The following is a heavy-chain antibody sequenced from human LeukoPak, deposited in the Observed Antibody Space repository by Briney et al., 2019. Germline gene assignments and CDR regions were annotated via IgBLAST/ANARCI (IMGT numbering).Heavy chain of an antibody. J-gene: IGHJ4*02. CDR3: AKSSYYDSSGFYRENYFDY. Sequence: PGGSLRLSCAASGSSFSNYGMSWVRQAPGKGLEWVSTITGSGGSTYYAASVKGRFTISRDNSKNTLYLQMNSLRAEDTAVYYCAKSSYYDSSGFYRENYFDYWGQGTLVTVSS. CDR1: GSSFSNYG. CDR2: ITGSGGST. V-gene: IGHV3-23*01. D-gene: IGHD3-22*01.